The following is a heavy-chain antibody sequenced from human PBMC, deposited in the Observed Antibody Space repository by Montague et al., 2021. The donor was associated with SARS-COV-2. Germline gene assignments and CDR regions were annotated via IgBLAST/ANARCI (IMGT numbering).Heavy chain of an antibody. Sequence: SETLSLTCNVSGGSVSSDNWWTWVRQPPGKGLEWIGEIYHSGTTNYNPSLQSRVTISVDKSRNHLSLNLRSVTAADTAMYYCALPLGGARFDPWGQGILVTVSS. CDR3: ALPLGGARFDP. CDR1: GGSVSSDNW. V-gene: IGHV4-4*02. D-gene: IGHD1-26*01. CDR2: IYHSGTT. J-gene: IGHJ5*02.